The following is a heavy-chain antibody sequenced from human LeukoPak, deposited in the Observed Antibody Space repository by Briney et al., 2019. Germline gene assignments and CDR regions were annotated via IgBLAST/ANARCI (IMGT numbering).Heavy chain of an antibody. V-gene: IGHV3-33*08. CDR1: GFTFSSYW. J-gene: IGHJ4*02. D-gene: IGHD7-27*01. CDR3: ARDLGNWGWNDF. CDR2: IWYDGFNK. Sequence: PGGSLRLSCAASGFTFSSYWMHWVRQAPGKGLEWVAVIWYDGFNKYYADSVKGRFTISRDNSKNTLYLQMNSLRAEDTAVYYCARDLGNWGWNDFWGQGTLVTVSS.